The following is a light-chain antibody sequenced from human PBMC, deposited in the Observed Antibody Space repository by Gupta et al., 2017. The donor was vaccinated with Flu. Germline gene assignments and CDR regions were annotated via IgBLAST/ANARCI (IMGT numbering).Light chain of an antibody. CDR1: ATEIGSKN. CDR2: YDS. CDR3: HQEDDSSDSLV. J-gene: IGLJ2*01. Sequence: TATATEIGSKNVIWYHQTPAPPPMLLIYYDSNRPSGAPARFSGAKYGASATVTNNWVQAEDEAVYYCHQEDDSSDSLVFGGGTRLTVL. V-gene: IGLV1-44*01.